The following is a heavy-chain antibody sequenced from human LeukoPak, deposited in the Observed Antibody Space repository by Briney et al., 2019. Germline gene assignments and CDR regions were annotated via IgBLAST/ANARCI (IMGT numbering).Heavy chain of an antibody. Sequence: GGSLRLSCAASGFTFSNYAISWVRQTPVKGLEWVSIITNNTYYADSVKGRFTISRDNSKNTLYLQMNSLRAEDTAVYFCAKRGPGQTRAFDMWGQGTMVTVSS. CDR1: GFTFSNYA. J-gene: IGHJ3*02. CDR3: AKRGPGQTRAFDM. CDR2: ITNNT. V-gene: IGHV3-23*01.